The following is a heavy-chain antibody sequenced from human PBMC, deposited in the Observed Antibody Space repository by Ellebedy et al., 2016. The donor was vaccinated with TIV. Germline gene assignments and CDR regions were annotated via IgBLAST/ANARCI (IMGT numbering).Heavy chain of an antibody. CDR1: RFNLSNYD. CDR3: AKDVIVSTASNFDS. J-gene: IGHJ4*02. V-gene: IGHV3-30*02. Sequence: GESLKISCAASRFNLSNYDMHWVRQAPGQGLEWVALIRGDGNTRYYADSLKGRFTISRDNSRNTLYLQMNSLRAEDTAVYYCAKDVIVSTASNFDSWGQGSLVTVSS. CDR2: IRGDGNTR. D-gene: IGHD5/OR15-5a*01.